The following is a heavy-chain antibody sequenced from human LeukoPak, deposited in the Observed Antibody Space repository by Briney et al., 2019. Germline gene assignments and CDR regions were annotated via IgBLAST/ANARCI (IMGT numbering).Heavy chain of an antibody. CDR2: ISGSGGST. J-gene: IGHJ4*02. CDR3: AGYDYVADY. Sequence: PGGSLRLSCAASEFTFSNYAMNWVRQAPGKGLEWVSGISGSGGSTYYADSVKGRFTISRDNSKNTLYLQMSSLRAEDTAVYYCAGYDYVADYWGQGTLVTVSS. V-gene: IGHV3-23*01. CDR1: EFTFSNYA. D-gene: IGHD3-16*01.